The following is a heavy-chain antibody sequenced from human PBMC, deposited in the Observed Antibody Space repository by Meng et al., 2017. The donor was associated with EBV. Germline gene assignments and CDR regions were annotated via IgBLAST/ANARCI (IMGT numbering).Heavy chain of an antibody. CDR1: GSSITSGSYF. D-gene: IGHD4-17*01. CDR2: VYSSGNS. Sequence: QRQESGPGLVKPSQTLSLTCAVAGSSITSGSYFWSWIRQSPGKAPEWIGYVYSSGNSYYNPSLKSRVSISPDTSKNQFSLNLTSVTAADTAIYYCARGPHGDYGVDFWGQGTLVTVSS. J-gene: IGHJ4*02. V-gene: IGHV4-30-4*01. CDR3: ARGPHGDYGVDF.